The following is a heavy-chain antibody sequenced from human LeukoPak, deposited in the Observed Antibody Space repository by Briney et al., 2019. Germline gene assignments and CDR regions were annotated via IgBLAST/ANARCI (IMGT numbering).Heavy chain of an antibody. CDR2: IIPIFGTA. CDR3: ARAGYTEVAGLRY. J-gene: IGHJ4*02. D-gene: IGHD6-19*01. V-gene: IGHV1-69*05. CDR1: GYTFTGYY. Sequence: ASVKVSCKASGYTFTGYYMHWVRQAPGQGLEWMGGIIPIFGTANYAQKFQGRVTITTDESTSTAYMELSSLRSEDTAVYYCARAGYTEVAGLRYWGQGTLVTVSS.